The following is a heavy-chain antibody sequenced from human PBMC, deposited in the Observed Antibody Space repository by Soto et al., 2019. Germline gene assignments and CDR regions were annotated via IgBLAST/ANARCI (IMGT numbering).Heavy chain of an antibody. Sequence: SDTLSLTCTVSGRPMSGQHRSWIGQPPGKGLEWIGHHSDSTNYNPSLKSRVTISTDTSKNQFSLKLSSVTAADTAVYYCATYSVGEGGRGYWGQGTLVTVS. CDR3: ATYSVGEGGRGY. D-gene: IGHD5-12*01. V-gene: IGHV4-4*09. J-gene: IGHJ4*02. CDR2: HSDST. CDR1: GRPMSGQH.